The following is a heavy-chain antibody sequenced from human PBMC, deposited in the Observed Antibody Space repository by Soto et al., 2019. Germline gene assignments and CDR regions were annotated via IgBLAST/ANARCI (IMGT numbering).Heavy chain of an antibody. J-gene: IGHJ4*02. D-gene: IGHD2-15*01. CDR1: GGSVSSGSYY. Sequence: SETLSLTCTVSGGSVSSGSYYWSWIRQPPGKGLEWIGYIYYSGSTNYNPSLKSRVTISLDTSKNQFSLKLSSVTAADTAVYYCAATPGYWGQGTLVTVSS. CDR2: IYYSGST. V-gene: IGHV4-61*01. CDR3: AATPGY.